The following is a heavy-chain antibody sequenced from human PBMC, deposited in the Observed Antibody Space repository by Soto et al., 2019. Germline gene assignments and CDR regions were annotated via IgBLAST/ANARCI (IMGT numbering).Heavy chain of an antibody. CDR3: AGGVGVNLVATWEVGY. D-gene: IGHD5-12*01. CDR2: ICVYNGNT. CDR1: GYTFTSYG. V-gene: IGHV1-18*01. Sequence: QVPLVQSGAEVKKPGASVKVSCKASGYTFTSYGISWVRQAPGQGLEWMGWICVYNGNTNYAQKLKGRVTMTTDTPKSTGYMELRSLSADDTTVYYCAGGVGVNLVATWEVGYWGPGTLVTVSS. J-gene: IGHJ4*02.